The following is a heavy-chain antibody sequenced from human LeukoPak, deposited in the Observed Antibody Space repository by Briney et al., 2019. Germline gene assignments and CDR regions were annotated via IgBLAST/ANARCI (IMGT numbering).Heavy chain of an antibody. D-gene: IGHD6-19*01. CDR2: ISSSSSYI. J-gene: IGHJ6*03. V-gene: IGHV3-21*01. CDR3: ARIAEGIAVAGTRYYYYYMDV. CDR1: GFPFSSYS. Sequence: GGSLRLSCAASGFPFSSYSMNWVRQAPGKGLEWVSSISSSSSYIYYADSVKGRFTISRDNAKNSLYLQMNSLRAEDTAVYYCARIAEGIAVAGTRYYYYYMDVWGKGTAVTVSS.